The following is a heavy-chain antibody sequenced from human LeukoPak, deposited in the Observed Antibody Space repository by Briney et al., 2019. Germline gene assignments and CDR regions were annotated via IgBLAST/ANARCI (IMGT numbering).Heavy chain of an antibody. CDR1: GFTFDDYA. D-gene: IGHD3-22*01. CDR3: AKAGSSGYYLDAFDI. J-gene: IGHJ3*02. V-gene: IGHV3-9*03. Sequence: PGRSLRLSCAASGFTFDDYAMHWVRQAPGKGLEWVSGISWNSGSIGYADSVKGRFTISRDNAKNSLYLQVNSLRAEDMALYYCAKAGSSGYYLDAFDIWGQGTMVTVSS. CDR2: ISWNSGSI.